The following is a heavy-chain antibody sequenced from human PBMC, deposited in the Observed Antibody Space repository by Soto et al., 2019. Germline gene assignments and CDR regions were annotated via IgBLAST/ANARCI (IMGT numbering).Heavy chain of an antibody. CDR2: ISAHNGNT. D-gene: IGHD1-1*01. Sequence: QVHLVQSGAEVMKHGASVKVSCKGSGYAFTTYGITWVRQAPGQGLEWMGWISAHNGNTNYAQKLQGRVTVTRDTATSTAYMELRSLRSDDTAVYYCARGRYGDYWGQGALVTGSS. CDR1: GYAFTTYG. J-gene: IGHJ4*02. CDR3: ARGRYGDY. V-gene: IGHV1-18*01.